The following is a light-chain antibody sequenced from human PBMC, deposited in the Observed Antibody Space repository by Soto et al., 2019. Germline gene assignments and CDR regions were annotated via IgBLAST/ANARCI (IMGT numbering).Light chain of an antibody. CDR3: QQRSNWPVT. V-gene: IGKV3D-20*02. Sequence: EIVLTQSACTLSLSPGERATLSWGASQSVSSSYLAWYQQKTGQAPRLLIYGASSRATGIPDRFSGSGSGTDFTLTISRLETEEFAVYYCQQRSNWPVTFGQGTRLEIK. CDR2: GAS. CDR1: QSVSSSY. J-gene: IGKJ5*01.